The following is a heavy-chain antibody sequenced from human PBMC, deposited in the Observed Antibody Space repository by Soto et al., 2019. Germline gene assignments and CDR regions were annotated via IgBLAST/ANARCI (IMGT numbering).Heavy chain of an antibody. CDR1: GGSISSGDYY. Sequence: SETLSLTCTVSGGSISSGDYYWSWIRQPPGKGLEWIGYIYYSGSTYYNPSLKSRVTISVDTSKNQFSLKLSSVTAADTAVYYCARDRRAYCSSTSCYYYYGMDVWGQGTTVTVS. CDR3: ARDRRAYCSSTSCYYYYGMDV. V-gene: IGHV4-30-4*01. J-gene: IGHJ6*02. CDR2: IYYSGST. D-gene: IGHD2-2*01.